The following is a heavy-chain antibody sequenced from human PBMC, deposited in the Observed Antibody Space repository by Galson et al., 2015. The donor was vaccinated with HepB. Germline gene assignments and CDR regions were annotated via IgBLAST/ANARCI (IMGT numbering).Heavy chain of an antibody. D-gene: IGHD6-13*01. J-gene: IGHJ5*02. CDR2: IWYDGNNK. V-gene: IGHV3-33*01. CDR1: GFTFSSYA. Sequence: SLRLSCAASGFTFSSYAMHWVRQAPGKGLEWVAVIWYDGNNKYYADSVKGRFTISRDNSKNTLYLQMNRLTGEDTAVYYCARESIAAAVNGWFDPWGQGTLVTVSS. CDR3: ARESIAAAVNGWFDP.